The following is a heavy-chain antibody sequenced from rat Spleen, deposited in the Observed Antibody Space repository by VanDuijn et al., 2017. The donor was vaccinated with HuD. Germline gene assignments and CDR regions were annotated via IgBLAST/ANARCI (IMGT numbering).Heavy chain of an antibody. CDR3: TRVRNNYYVMDA. CDR2: FSYNGVST. V-gene: IGHV5-20*01. D-gene: IGHD1-10*01. Sequence: EVQLVESGGGLAQPGGSLKISCSASGFTFSDYYMAWVRQAPTKGLEWVASFSYNGVSTYYRDSVKGRFTISRNNAKSTLYLQVDSLRSEDTAIYYCTRVRNNYYVMDAWGQGASVTVSS. CDR1: GFTFSDYY. J-gene: IGHJ4*01.